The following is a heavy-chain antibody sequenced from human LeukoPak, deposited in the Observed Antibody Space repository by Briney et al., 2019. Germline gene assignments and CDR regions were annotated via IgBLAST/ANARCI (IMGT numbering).Heavy chain of an antibody. V-gene: IGHV1-18*01. CDR3: ARAPIVVVVAATPYYYYGMDV. CDR2: ISAYNGNT. Sequence: GASVKVSCKASGYTFTSYGISWVRQAPGQGLEWMGWISAYNGNTNYAQKLQGRVTMTTDTSTSTAYMELRSLRSDDTAVYYCARAPIVVVVAATPYYYYGMDVWGQGTTVTVSS. CDR1: GYTFTSYG. J-gene: IGHJ6*02. D-gene: IGHD2-15*01.